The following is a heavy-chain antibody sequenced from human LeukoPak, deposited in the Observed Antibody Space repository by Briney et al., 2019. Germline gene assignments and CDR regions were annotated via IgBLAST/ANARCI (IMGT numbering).Heavy chain of an antibody. CDR3: VRGTAFWNGVDY. CDR1: GFTFRTYG. J-gene: IGHJ4*02. D-gene: IGHD3-3*01. CDR2: IWYDGSDK. Sequence: PGGSLRLSCVASGFTFRTYGMHWVRQAPGKGLEWVAVIWYDGSDKYYADSVKGRFTISRDNANTLYLQMNGLRAEDTAVYYCVRGTAFWNGVDYWGQGTLVTVSS. V-gene: IGHV3-33*01.